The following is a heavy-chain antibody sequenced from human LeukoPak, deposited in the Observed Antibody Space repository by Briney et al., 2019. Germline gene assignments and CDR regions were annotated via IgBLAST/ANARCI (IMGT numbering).Heavy chain of an antibody. J-gene: IGHJ4*02. D-gene: IGHD6-13*01. CDR1: GVTFSSHA. Sequence: GGSLRLSCAVSGVTFSSHAMSWVRQAPGKGLEWVSSISSSSSYIYYADSVKGRFTISRDNAKNSLYLQMNSLRVEDTAVYYCAKDSRIPAGGTEPSDYWGQGTLVTVSS. CDR3: AKDSRIPAGGTEPSDY. CDR2: ISSSSSYI. V-gene: IGHV3-21*04.